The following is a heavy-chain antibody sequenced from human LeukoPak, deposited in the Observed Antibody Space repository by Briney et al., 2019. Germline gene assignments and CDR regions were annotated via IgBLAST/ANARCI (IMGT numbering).Heavy chain of an antibody. V-gene: IGHV5-51*01. Sequence: GESLTISCKGSGYTFFTNWIGWVRQMPGKGLEWMGVIYPGDSDTRYSPSFQGQVTISADKSIGTAYLQWSSLKASDTAIYYCARHGRAYGGNSGVDLWGQGTLVTVSS. CDR2: IYPGDSDT. CDR1: GYTFFTNW. J-gene: IGHJ4*02. D-gene: IGHD4-23*01. CDR3: ARHGRAYGGNSGVDL.